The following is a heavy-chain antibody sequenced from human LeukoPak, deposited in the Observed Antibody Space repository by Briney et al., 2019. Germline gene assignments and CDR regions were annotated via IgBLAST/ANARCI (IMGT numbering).Heavy chain of an antibody. D-gene: IGHD3-10*01. CDR3: ARVAGSARYGMDV. Sequence: GGSLRLSCSASGFTFSRYDMHWVRQAPGKGLEWVSIIYSGGSTYYADSVKGRFTISRDNSKNTLYLQMNSLRVEDTALYYCARVAGSARYGMDVWGQGTTVTVS. V-gene: IGHV3-66*01. CDR1: GFTFSRYD. CDR2: IYSGGST. J-gene: IGHJ6*02.